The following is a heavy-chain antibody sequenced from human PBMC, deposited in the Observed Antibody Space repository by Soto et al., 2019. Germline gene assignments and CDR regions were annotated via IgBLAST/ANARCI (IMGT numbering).Heavy chain of an antibody. Sequence: SENLSLTCAVYGGSFSGYYWSWIRQPPGKGLEWIGEINHSGSTNYNPSLKSRVTISVDTSKNQFSLKLSSVTAADTAVYYCARVVTVLASTQYYYYYHVRDVGGQGSTVTVA. J-gene: IGHJ6*02. CDR1: GGSFSGYY. CDR2: INHSGST. D-gene: IGHD2-8*01. V-gene: IGHV4-34*01. CDR3: ARVVTVLASTQYYYYYHVRDV.